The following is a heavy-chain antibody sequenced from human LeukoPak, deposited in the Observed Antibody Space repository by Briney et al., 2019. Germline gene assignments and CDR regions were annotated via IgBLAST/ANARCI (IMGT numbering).Heavy chain of an antibody. Sequence: QPGGSLRLSCEASGFTFSTYAMSWVRQAPGRGLEWVSIITDSGSSTFYADSVKGRFTISRDTSTNTLYVQMNSLGADDTAVYYCATVGGSCSTSNCYAYFEHWGQGTLVTVSS. CDR3: ATVGGSCSTSNCYAYFEH. CDR1: GFTFSTYA. CDR2: ITDSGSST. D-gene: IGHD2-2*01. J-gene: IGHJ4*02. V-gene: IGHV3-23*01.